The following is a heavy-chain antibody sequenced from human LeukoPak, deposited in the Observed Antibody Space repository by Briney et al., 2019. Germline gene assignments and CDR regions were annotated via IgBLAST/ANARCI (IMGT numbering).Heavy chain of an antibody. J-gene: IGHJ4*02. CDR3: ARDVGTATNVCGY. V-gene: IGHV3-74*01. Sequence: GGSLRLSCAVSGLTFSGYWMHWVRQAPGKGLVWVSRINSDGGSTSYADSVKGRFTISRDNAKNTLYLQMNSLRAEDTAVYYCARDVGTATNVCGYWGQGTLVTVSS. CDR2: INSDGGST. D-gene: IGHD4-17*01. CDR1: GLTFSGYW.